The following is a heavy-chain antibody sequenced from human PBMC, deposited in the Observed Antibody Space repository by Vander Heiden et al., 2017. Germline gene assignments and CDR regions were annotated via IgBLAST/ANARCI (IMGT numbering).Heavy chain of an antibody. CDR2: FRWNSGSI. J-gene: IGHJ4*02. CDR3: SKAALYAIGPYYFDF. D-gene: IGHD2-8*01. V-gene: IGHV3-9*01. CDR1: GFTFDAYA. Sequence: VQLAESGGGLVQTGRDLRSDCAASGFTFDAYAMHGVRQAPGTGLGVVSGFRWNSGSIGYADSGKGRFTIVRDNAKNSLYFQMNRLRAEVTAVHYFSKAALYAIGPYYFDFCGQGTLGTVSS.